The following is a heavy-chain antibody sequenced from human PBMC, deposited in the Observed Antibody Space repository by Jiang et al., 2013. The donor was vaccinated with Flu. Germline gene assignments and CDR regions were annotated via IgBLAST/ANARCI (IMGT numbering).Heavy chain of an antibody. CDR1: GGSFSGYY. Sequence: ARLLKPSETLSLTCAVYGGSFSGYYWSWIRQPPGKGLEWIGEINHSGSTNYNPSLKSRVTISVDTSKNQFSLKLSSVTAADTAVYYCARKSLRYFDWLLYLSNYFDYWGQGTLVTVSS. J-gene: IGHJ4*02. D-gene: IGHD3-9*01. CDR3: ARKSLRYFDWLLYLSNYFDY. CDR2: INHSGST. V-gene: IGHV4-34*01.